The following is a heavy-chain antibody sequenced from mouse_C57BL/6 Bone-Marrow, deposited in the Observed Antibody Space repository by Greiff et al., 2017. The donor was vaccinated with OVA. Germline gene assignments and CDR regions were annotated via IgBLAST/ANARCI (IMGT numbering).Heavy chain of an antibody. CDR1: GFTFSDAW. J-gene: IGHJ1*03. CDR3: TRELYYYGSSYGNFDV. Sequence: EVKLEESGGGLVQPGGSMKLSCAASGFTFSDAWMDWVRQSPEKGLEWVAEIRNKANNHATYYAESVKGRFTISRDDSKSSVYLQMNSLRAEDTGIYYCTRELYYYGSSYGNFDVWGTGTTVTVSS. CDR2: IRNKANNHAT. V-gene: IGHV6-6*01. D-gene: IGHD1-1*01.